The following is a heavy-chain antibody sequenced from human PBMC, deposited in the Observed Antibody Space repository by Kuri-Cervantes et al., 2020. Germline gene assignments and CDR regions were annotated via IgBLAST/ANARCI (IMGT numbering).Heavy chain of an antibody. D-gene: IGHD3-22*01. CDR3: ARDSSHYYDSSGYYDY. J-gene: IGHJ4*02. V-gene: IGHV4-61*02. CDR1: GGAISSGTYY. CDR2: IYTSVST. Sequence: LRLSCTVSGGAISSGTYYWTWIRQPAGKGLEWIGLIYTSVSTNYNPSLKSRVTISVDTSKNQFSLKLSSVTAADTAVYYCARDSSHYYDSSGYYDYWGQGTLVTVSS.